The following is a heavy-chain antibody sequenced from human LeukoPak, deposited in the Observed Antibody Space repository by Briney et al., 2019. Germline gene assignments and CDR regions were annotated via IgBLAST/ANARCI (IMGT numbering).Heavy chain of an antibody. CDR1: GFTFSSYE. J-gene: IGHJ4*02. CDR2: ISSSGSTI. V-gene: IGHV3-48*03. D-gene: IGHD5-12*01. Sequence: PGGSLRLSCAASGFTFSSYEMNWVRQAPGKGLEWVSYISSSGSTIYYADSVKGRFTISRDNAKNSLYLQMNSLRAEDTAVYYCARYGSGYDFDYWGQGNLVTVSS. CDR3: ARYGSGYDFDY.